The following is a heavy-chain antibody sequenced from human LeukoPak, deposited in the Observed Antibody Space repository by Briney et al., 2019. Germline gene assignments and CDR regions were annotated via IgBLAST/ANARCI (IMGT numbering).Heavy chain of an antibody. CDR3: AKSGYASRWWYFDL. CDR1: GFTFRSYG. D-gene: IGHD5-12*01. J-gene: IGHJ2*01. CDR2: MSGSGVNT. Sequence: PGGSLRLSCAASGFTFRSYGMSWVRQAPGKGLEWVSGMSGSGVNTDYADSVKGRFTISRDNSKNTLYLQMNSLRAEDTAVYYCAKSGYASRWWYFDLWGRGTLVTVSS. V-gene: IGHV3-23*01.